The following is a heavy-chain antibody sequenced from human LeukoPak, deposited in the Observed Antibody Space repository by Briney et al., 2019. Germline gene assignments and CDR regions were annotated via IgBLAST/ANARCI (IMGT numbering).Heavy chain of an antibody. CDR2: IWYDGTNE. D-gene: IGHD3-22*01. Sequence: GRALMLSFWAPGFRLIDFSMHWVRQAPGKGLQWVAVIWYDGTNEYYVDSVKGRFTISRDNAKNSLYLQMNSMRAEDTAVYYCARDYYDSSGEIDYWGQGTLVTVSS. V-gene: IGHV3-33*01. CDR3: ARDYYDSSGEIDY. J-gene: IGHJ4*02. CDR1: GFRLIDFS.